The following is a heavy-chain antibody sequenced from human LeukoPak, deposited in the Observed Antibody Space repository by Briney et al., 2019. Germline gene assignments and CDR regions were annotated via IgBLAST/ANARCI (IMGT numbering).Heavy chain of an antibody. Sequence: GGSLRLSCAASGFTFITYWMHWVRQAPGKGLVWVSRINSDGSSTSYADSVKGRFTVSRDNAKNTLYLQMNSLRAEDTAVYYCARSWYRSFDIWGQGTMVTVSS. CDR2: INSDGSST. J-gene: IGHJ3*02. D-gene: IGHD1-1*01. CDR3: ARSWYRSFDI. CDR1: GFTFITYW. V-gene: IGHV3-74*01.